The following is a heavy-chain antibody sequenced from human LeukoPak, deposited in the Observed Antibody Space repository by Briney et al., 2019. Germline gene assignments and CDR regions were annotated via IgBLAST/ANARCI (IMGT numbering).Heavy chain of an antibody. CDR2: ISSNGGST. CDR1: GFTFSSYA. V-gene: IGHV3-64*01. Sequence: QPGGSLRLSCAASGFTFSSYAMHWVRQAPGKGLEYVSAISSNGGSTYYANSVKGRFTISGDNSKNTLYLQMGSLRAEDMAVYYCARAFEAGSYFDYWGQGTLVTVSS. CDR3: ARAFEAGSYFDY. D-gene: IGHD1-26*01. J-gene: IGHJ4*02.